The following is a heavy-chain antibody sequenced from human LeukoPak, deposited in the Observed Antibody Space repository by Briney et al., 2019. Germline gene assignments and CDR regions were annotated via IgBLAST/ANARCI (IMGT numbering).Heavy chain of an antibody. CDR1: GYTLTELS. Sequence: ASVKVSCKVSGYTLTELSMHWVRQAPGQGLEWMGRINPNSGGTNYAQKFQGRVTMTRDTSISTAYMELSRLRSDDTAVYYCARDYGNYYDSSGYPWGQGTLVTVSS. V-gene: IGHV1-2*06. D-gene: IGHD3-22*01. CDR3: ARDYGNYYDSSGYP. CDR2: INPNSGGT. J-gene: IGHJ5*02.